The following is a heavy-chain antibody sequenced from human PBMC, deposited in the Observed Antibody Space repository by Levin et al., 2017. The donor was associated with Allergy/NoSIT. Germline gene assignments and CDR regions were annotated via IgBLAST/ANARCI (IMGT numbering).Heavy chain of an antibody. D-gene: IGHD5-18*01. CDR3: AISGYSYGFYALDY. CDR2: ISGSGGST. Sequence: GESLKISCAASGFTFSSYAMSWVRQAPGKGLEWVSAISGSGGSTYYADSVKGRFTISRDNSNNTLYLQMNSLRAEDTAVYYCAISGYSYGFYALDYWGQGTLVTVSS. J-gene: IGHJ4*02. CDR1: GFTFSSYA. V-gene: IGHV3-23*01.